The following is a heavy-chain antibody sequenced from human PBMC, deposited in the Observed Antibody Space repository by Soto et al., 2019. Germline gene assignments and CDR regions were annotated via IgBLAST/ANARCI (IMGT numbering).Heavy chain of an antibody. D-gene: IGHD3-22*01. Sequence: QVQLVESGGGVVQPGRSLRLSCAASGFTFSSYAMHWVRQAPGKGLEWVAVISYDGSNKYYADSVKGRFTISRDNXKNTLYLQMNSLRAEDTAVYYCARDYYDMEGAFDIWGQGTMVTVSS. V-gene: IGHV3-30-3*01. CDR1: GFTFSSYA. CDR3: ARDYYDMEGAFDI. CDR2: ISYDGSNK. J-gene: IGHJ3*02.